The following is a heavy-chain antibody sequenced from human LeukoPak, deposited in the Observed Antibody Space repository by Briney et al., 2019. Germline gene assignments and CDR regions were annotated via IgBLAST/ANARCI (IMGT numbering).Heavy chain of an antibody. V-gene: IGHV3-21*01. D-gene: IGHD3-22*01. J-gene: IGHJ1*01. Sequence: PGRSLRLSCAASGFTFSFYGMHWVRQAPGKGLEWVSSISTSSSYIYYADSVKGRFTISRDNAKKSLYLQMNSLRAGDTAVYYCARDGGDYYDSSGYPFHHWGQGTLVTVSS. CDR2: ISTSSSYI. CDR3: ARDGGDYYDSSGYPFHH. CDR1: GFTFSFYG.